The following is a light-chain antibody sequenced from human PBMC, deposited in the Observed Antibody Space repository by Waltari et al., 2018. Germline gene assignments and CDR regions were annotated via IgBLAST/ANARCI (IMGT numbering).Light chain of an antibody. J-gene: IGLJ2*01. CDR2: IDGGCRP. CDR3: QTWDTDVVV. Sequence: QLAVTQSPSASASLGASVKLTCTLSSEHSAYAIAWHQQQPEKGPRFLMKIDGGCRPSTGVGFPFLFSRSSSLAHCYLPISRLQYEDESDYYCQTWDTDVVVFGGGTKLPVL. CDR1: SEHSAYA. V-gene: IGLV4-69*01.